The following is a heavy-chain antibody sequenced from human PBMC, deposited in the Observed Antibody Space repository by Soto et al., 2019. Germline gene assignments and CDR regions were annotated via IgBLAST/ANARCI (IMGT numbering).Heavy chain of an antibody. CDR1: GFTFSSYA. J-gene: IGHJ6*02. V-gene: IGHV3-23*01. Sequence: EVQLLESGGGLVQPGGSLRLSCEASGFTFSSYAMSWVRQAPGKGLEWVSAISGSGGSTYYADSVKGRFTISRDNSKNTLYLQMNRLRAEDTAVYYCAKGDYSNYYYYGMDVWGQGTTVTVSS. CDR2: ISGSGGST. CDR3: AKGDYSNYYYYGMDV. D-gene: IGHD4-4*01.